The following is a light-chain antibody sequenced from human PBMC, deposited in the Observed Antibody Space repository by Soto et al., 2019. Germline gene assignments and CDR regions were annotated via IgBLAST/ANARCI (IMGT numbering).Light chain of an antibody. CDR3: QQYNKYSWT. J-gene: IGKJ1*01. V-gene: IGKV1-5*01. CDR2: DAS. Sequence: DIQMTQSPSTLSASVGDRVTITCRASQSVSSWLAWYQQKPGKAPKLLIYDASNLESGVPSRFSGSGSGTEFTLTISSLQPDYFATYYCQQYNKYSWTFGQGTKVEVK. CDR1: QSVSSW.